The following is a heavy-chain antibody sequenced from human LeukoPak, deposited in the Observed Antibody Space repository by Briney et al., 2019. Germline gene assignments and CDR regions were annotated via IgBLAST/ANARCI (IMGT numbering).Heavy chain of an antibody. V-gene: IGHV3-21*01. CDR3: ARAFGHSSSWPSDY. D-gene: IGHD6-13*01. CDR2: ISSSSSYI. J-gene: IGHJ4*02. Sequence: PGGSLRLSCAASGFTFSSYSMNWVRQAPGKGLEWVSSISSSSSYIYYADSVKGRFTISRDNAKNSLYLQMNSLRAEDTAVYYCARAFGHSSSWPSDYWGQGTLVTVSS. CDR1: GFTFSSYS.